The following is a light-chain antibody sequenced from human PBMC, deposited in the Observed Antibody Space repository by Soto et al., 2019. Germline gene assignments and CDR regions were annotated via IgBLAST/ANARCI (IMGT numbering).Light chain of an antibody. CDR2: DAY. J-gene: IGKJ5*01. CDR3: QQRHMWPIK. V-gene: IGKV3-11*01. CDR1: QSFRGL. Sequence: EVLLTQSPVPLSLSPGARATLSCRASQSFRGLLASYQQKPGQAHRLLIYDAYNRATGIPPRLSGSGSGTDFTLTISSLEPEDSAVSYCQQRHMWPIKFGQGPRLEIK.